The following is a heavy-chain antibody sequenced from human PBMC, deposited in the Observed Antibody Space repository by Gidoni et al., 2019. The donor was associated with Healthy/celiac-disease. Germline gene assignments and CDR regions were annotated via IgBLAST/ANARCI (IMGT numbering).Heavy chain of an antibody. J-gene: IGHJ3*02. Sequence: QLQLQASRPGLVKPSATLSLTCTVSGGSISRRTYYRGWIRQPPGQGLEWIGSIYYSGSTYYNPSLKSRVTISVDTSKNQFSRKLSSVTAADTAVYYCARRIHVTTPEDAFDIWGQGTMVTVSS. D-gene: IGHD4-17*01. CDR1: GGSISRRTYY. CDR2: IYYSGST. V-gene: IGHV4-39*01. CDR3: ARRIHVTTPEDAFDI.